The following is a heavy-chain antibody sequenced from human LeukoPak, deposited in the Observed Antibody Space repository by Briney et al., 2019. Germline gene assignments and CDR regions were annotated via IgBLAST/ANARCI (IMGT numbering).Heavy chain of an antibody. CDR1: GGSISSSNW. Sequence: KPSETLSLTCAVSGGSISSSNWWSWVRQPPGKGLEWIGEIYHSGSTNYNPSLKSRVTISVDTSKNQFSLKLSSVTAADTAVYYCARGGIFGVVKKIKNYFDYWGQGTLVTVSS. V-gene: IGHV4-4*02. CDR3: ARGGIFGVVKKIKNYFDY. J-gene: IGHJ4*02. CDR2: IYHSGST. D-gene: IGHD3-3*01.